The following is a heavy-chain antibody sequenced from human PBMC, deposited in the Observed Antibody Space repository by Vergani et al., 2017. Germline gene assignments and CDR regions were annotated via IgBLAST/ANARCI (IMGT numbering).Heavy chain of an antibody. CDR1: GYTLTELS. J-gene: IGHJ4*02. Sequence: VQLVQSGAEVKKPGASVKVSCKVSGYTLTELSMHWVRQAPGKGLEWMGGFDPEDGETIYAQKFQGRVTISRDNAKNSLYLQMNSLRAEDTAVYYCARDRLDDFFFDYWGQGTLVTVSS. CDR3: ARDRLDDFFFDY. D-gene: IGHD3-3*01. CDR2: FDPEDGET. V-gene: IGHV1-24*01.